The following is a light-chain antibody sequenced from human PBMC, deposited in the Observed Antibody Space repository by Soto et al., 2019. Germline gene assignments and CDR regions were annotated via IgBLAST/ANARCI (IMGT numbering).Light chain of an antibody. J-gene: IGLJ1*01. CDR1: SSNIGAGYD. Sequence: QSVRTQPPSVSGAPGQRVTISCTGSSSNIGAGYDVHWYQQLPGTAPKLLIYGNSNRPSGVPDRFSGSKSGTSASLAITGLQAEDEADYYCQSYDSSPSYVFGTGTKVTVL. V-gene: IGLV1-40*01. CDR2: GNS. CDR3: QSYDSSPSYV.